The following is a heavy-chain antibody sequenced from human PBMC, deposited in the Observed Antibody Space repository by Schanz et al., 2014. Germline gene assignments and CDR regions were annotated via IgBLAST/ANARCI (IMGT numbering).Heavy chain of an antibody. J-gene: IGHJ4*02. CDR1: GLSLDIFA. V-gene: IGHV3-23*01. CDR2: IGVDGTTT. D-gene: IGHD5-18*01. CDR3: VRVSFADPRLYRGMDRDIDY. Sequence: EVHLLESGGGLVEPGGSLRLSCAPSGLSLDIFAGSWVRQAQGRGREWVAVIGVDGTTTYYADPVKGRFTISRDNSKNTLYLQMNNLRAEDTAVYYCVRVSFADPRLYRGMDRDIDYWGQGTLVTVSS.